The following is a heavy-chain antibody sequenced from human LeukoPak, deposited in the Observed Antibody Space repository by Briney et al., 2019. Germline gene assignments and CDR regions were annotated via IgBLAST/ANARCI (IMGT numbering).Heavy chain of an antibody. CDR2: ISSSSSYI. Sequence: PGGSLRLSCAASGFTFSSYSMNWVRQAPGKGLEWVSSISSSSSYIYYADSVKGRFTISRDNAKNSLYLQMNSLRAEDTAVYYCARGGYSGYHFDYWGQGTLVTVSS. J-gene: IGHJ4*02. D-gene: IGHD5-12*01. CDR1: GFTFSSYS. CDR3: ARGGYSGYHFDY. V-gene: IGHV3-21*01.